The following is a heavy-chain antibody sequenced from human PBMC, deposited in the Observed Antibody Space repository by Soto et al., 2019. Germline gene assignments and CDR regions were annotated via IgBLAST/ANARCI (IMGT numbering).Heavy chain of an antibody. CDR3: AFTYYYGSGSQSLGMN. CDR1: GGSISSGGYY. D-gene: IGHD3-10*01. V-gene: IGHV4-31*03. CDR2: IFYSGST. J-gene: IGHJ4*02. Sequence: PSETLSLTCTVSGGSISSGGYYWSWIRQHPEKGLEWIGYIFYSGSTYYNPSLKSRVTISVDTSKNQFSLKLSSVTAADTAVYYCAFTYYYGSGSQSLGMNWGQGTLVTVSS.